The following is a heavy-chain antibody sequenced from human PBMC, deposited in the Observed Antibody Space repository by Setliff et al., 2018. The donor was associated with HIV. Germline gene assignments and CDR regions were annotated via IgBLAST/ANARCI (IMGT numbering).Heavy chain of an antibody. D-gene: IGHD6-13*01. V-gene: IGHV1-2*02. Sequence: ASVKVSCKASAYTFTAYYIHWVRQAPGQGLEWMGWINPNSGGTNYAQKLQGRVTMTRDTSISTTYMELSRLRSDDTAVYYCARDLNSSPFDYWGQGTLVTVSS. CDR1: AYTFTAYY. J-gene: IGHJ4*02. CDR2: INPNSGGT. CDR3: ARDLNSSPFDY.